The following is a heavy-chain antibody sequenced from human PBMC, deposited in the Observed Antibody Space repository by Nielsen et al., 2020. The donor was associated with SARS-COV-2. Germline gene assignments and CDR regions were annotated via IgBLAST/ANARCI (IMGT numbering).Heavy chain of an antibody. CDR1: GFTFSSYA. CDR2: ISGSGGST. J-gene: IGHJ6*02. D-gene: IGHD4-11*01. CDR3: AKVYSKYYYYGMDV. Sequence: GESLKISCAASGFTFSSYAMSWVRQAPGKGLEWVSAISGSGGSTYYADSVKGRFTISRDNSKNTLYLQMNSLRAEDTAVYYCAKVYSKYYYYGMDVWGQGTTVTVSS. V-gene: IGHV3-23*01.